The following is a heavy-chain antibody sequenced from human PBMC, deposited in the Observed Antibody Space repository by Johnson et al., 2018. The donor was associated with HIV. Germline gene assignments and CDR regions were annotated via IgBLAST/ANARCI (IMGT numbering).Heavy chain of an antibody. J-gene: IGHJ3*01. V-gene: IGHV3-30*04. CDR2: ISYDGSNK. D-gene: IGHD3-10*01. CDR3: ARAPEVRGVDAFDV. CDR1: GFTFRSYP. Sequence: QVQLVESGGGVVQPGRSLRLSCAASGFTFRSYPMHWVRQAPGTGLQWVAVISYDGSNKYFADSVKGRFTISRDNSKNTVYLQLNSLRPYDTAVYYCARAPEVRGVDAFDVWGQGTMVTVSS.